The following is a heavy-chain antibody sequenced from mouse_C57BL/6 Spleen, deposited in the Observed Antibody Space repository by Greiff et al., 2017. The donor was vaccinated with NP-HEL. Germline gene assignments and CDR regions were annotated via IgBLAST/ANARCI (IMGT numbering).Heavy chain of an antibody. V-gene: IGHV5-17*01. Sequence: DVMLVESGGGLVKPGGSLKLSCAASGFTFSDYGMHWVRQAPEKGLEWVAYISSGSSTIYYADTVKGRFTISRDNAKNTLFLQMTRLRSEDTAMYYCARVWSYYAMDYWGQGTSVTVSS. CDR1: GFTFSDYG. CDR2: ISSGSSTI. J-gene: IGHJ4*01. CDR3: ARVWSYYAMDY.